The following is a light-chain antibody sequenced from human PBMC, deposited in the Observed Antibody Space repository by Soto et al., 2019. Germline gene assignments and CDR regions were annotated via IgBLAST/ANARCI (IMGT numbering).Light chain of an antibody. Sequence: DIKMTQSPSTLSASVGDRVTITCRASQTISSWLAWYQQKPGKAPKLLIYDVSTLESGVPSRFSGSGFGTEFTLTISSLQPDDSATYYCQQCNTFWTFGQGTKVDIK. V-gene: IGKV1-5*01. CDR3: QQCNTFWT. CDR2: DVS. J-gene: IGKJ1*01. CDR1: QTISSW.